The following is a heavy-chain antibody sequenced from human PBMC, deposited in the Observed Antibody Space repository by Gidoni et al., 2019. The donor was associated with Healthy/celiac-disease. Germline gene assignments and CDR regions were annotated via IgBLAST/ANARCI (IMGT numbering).Heavy chain of an antibody. CDR3: AHRKVGVTPYYFDY. V-gene: IGHV2-5*02. CDR2: IYWDDYK. CDR1: GFSLSTSGVG. J-gene: IGHJ4*02. D-gene: IGHD3-10*01. Sequence: QITLKESGPTLVKPTQTLTLTCTFSGFSLSTSGVGVGWIRQPPGKALEWRALIYWDDYKRYSPSLKSRLTITKDTSKHQVVLTMTNMDPVDTATYYCAHRKVGVTPYYFDYWGQGTLVTVSS.